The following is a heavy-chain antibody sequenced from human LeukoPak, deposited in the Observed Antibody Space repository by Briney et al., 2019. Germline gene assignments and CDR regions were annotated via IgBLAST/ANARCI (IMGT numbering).Heavy chain of an antibody. V-gene: IGHV3-48*03. J-gene: IGHJ3*02. CDR3: AREGGFGYDDAFDT. Sequence: GVSLRLSCTASGFTFSTYEMKGVREAPGKGLEGISYIRGSGRNIFYADCLQGRFTVSRDKAKNSVYLQMNSLRAEDTAVYYCAREGGFGYDDAFDTWGHGTTVPVSS. CDR2: IRGSGRNI. D-gene: IGHD3-16*02. CDR1: GFTFSTYE.